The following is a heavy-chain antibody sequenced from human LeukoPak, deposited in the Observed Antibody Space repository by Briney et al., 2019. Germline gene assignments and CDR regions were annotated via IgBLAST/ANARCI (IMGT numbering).Heavy chain of an antibody. J-gene: IGHJ4*02. D-gene: IGHD6-25*01. CDR1: GFTFSSYS. Sequence: RSGGSLRLSCAASGFTFSSYSMNWVRQAPGKGLEWVSSISSSSSYIYYADSVKGRFTISGDNAKNSLFLQMSILRAEDTAVYYCGRESRSRPAADWGQGTLVTVSS. V-gene: IGHV3-21*01. CDR3: GRESRSRPAAD. CDR2: ISSSSSYI.